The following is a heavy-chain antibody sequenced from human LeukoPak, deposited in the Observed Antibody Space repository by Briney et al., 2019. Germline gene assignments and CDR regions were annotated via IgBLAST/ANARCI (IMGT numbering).Heavy chain of an antibody. CDR2: MNPNVGGA. V-gene: IGHV1-2*02. Sequence: ASVKVSCKASGHTFTGYYVYWVRQAPGQGLEWMGWMNPNVGGANFPRKFQGRVTVTSDPAISAAYMELRRLRSDDTAVYYCARGVFGESLESWGQGTLVTVSS. CDR3: ARGVFGESLES. J-gene: IGHJ4*02. D-gene: IGHD3-10*02. CDR1: GHTFTGYY.